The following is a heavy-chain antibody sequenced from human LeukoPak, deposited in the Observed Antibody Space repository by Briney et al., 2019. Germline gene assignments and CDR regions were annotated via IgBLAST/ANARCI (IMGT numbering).Heavy chain of an antibody. V-gene: IGHV4-59*01. CDR1: GGSISSYY. Sequence: SETLSLTCTVSGGSISSYYWSWIRQPPGKGLEWMGYIFYSGSTNYNPSLKNRVTISVETSKNQFSLKLTSVTAADTAVYYCARVYYSNSYDYWYFDLWGRGTLVTVSS. CDR2: IFYSGST. D-gene: IGHD6-13*01. CDR3: ARVYYSNSYDYWYFDL. J-gene: IGHJ2*01.